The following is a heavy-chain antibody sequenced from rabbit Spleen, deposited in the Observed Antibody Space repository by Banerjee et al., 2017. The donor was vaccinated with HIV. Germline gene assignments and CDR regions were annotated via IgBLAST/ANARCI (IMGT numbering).Heavy chain of an antibody. CDR3: ARDLVAVIGWNFYL. V-gene: IGHV1S45*01. D-gene: IGHD1-1*01. CDR1: GVSFSDKDV. Sequence: GQVEESGGGLVKPEGSLTLTCKASGVSFSDKDVMCWVRRAPGKGLEWIACINIGTGKRVNASWAKDRFIMSRTTSTTVTLQMSRLTAADTATYCCARDLVAVIGWNFYLWGQGTLVTV. CDR2: INIGTGKR. J-gene: IGHJ4*01.